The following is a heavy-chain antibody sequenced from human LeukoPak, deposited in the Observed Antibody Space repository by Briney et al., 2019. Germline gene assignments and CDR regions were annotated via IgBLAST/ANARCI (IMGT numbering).Heavy chain of an antibody. CDR1: GGSFSGYY. CDR3: ARQASIAAAGRLRNWFDP. D-gene: IGHD6-13*01. V-gene: IGHV4-34*01. CDR2: INHSGST. Sequence: PSETLSLTCAVYGGSFSGYYWSWIRQPPGKGLEWIGEINHSGSTNYNPSLKSRVTISVDTSKNQFSLKLSSVTAADTAVYYCARQASIAAAGRLRNWFDPWGQGTLVTVSS. J-gene: IGHJ5*02.